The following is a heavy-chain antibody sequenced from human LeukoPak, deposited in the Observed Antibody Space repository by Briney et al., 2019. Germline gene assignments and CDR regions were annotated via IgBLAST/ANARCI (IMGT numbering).Heavy chain of an antibody. CDR1: GGSISSYY. J-gene: IGHJ4*02. V-gene: IGHV3-23*01. CDR2: ISGSGGNT. CDR3: ARGMSATSGYLELEY. Sequence: PSETLSLTCTVSGGSISSYYWSWVRQSPGKGLEWVSAISGSGGNTYSADSVKGRCTISRDNSLQTLFLHMNSLRAEDTAVYYCARGMSATSGYLELEYWGQGALVTVST. D-gene: IGHD3-22*01.